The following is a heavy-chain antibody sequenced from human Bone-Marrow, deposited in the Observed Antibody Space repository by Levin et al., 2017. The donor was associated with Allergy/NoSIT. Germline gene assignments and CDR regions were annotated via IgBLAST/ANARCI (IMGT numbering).Heavy chain of an antibody. CDR2: ISHRGVT. D-gene: IGHD4-17*01. CDR3: AMFSLRYGTFDV. V-gene: IGHV4-34*01. J-gene: IGHJ3*01. CDR1: GGSFGGYY. Sequence: SETLSLTCAVSGGSFGGYYWSWLRQPPGKGPEWIGEISHRGVTTYNPSLKSRFSISIDTYRNHFSLNVKSVTAAETAVYYCAMFSLRYGTFDVWGQGTMVTVSS.